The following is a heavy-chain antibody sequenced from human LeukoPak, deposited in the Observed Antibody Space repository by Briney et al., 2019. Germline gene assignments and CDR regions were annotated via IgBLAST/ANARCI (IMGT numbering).Heavy chain of an antibody. D-gene: IGHD5-24*01. CDR3: ARNGGLDGYIDY. Sequence: ASVKVSCKASGYTFTSYYMHWVRQAPGQGPEWMGIINPSGGSTSYAQKFQGRVTMTRDTSTSTVYMELSSLRSEDTAVYYCARNGGLDGYIDYWGQGTLVTVSS. CDR2: INPSGGST. CDR1: GYTFTSYY. J-gene: IGHJ4*02. V-gene: IGHV1-46*01.